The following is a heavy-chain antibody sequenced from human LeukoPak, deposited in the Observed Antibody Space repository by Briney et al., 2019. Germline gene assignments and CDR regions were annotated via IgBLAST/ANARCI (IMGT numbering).Heavy chain of an antibody. D-gene: IGHD7-27*01. CDR1: GFTFSSHW. V-gene: IGHV3-7*01. CDR3: ARGRPGMGIVIDY. J-gene: IGHJ4*02. Sequence: GGSLRLSCAASGFTFSSHWMSWVRQAPGKGLEWVANIKLDGSERYYVDSVKGRFTISRDYAKNSVYLQMNSLRAEDTAVYYCARGRPGMGIVIDYWGQGTLVTVAS. CDR2: IKLDGSER.